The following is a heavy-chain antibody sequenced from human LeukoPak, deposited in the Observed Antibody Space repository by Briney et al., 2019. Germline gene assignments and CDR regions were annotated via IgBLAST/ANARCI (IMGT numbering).Heavy chain of an antibody. CDR2: ISSTSNYI. Sequence: GGSLRLSCAASGFTFSSYDMNWVRQAPGKGLEWVSSISSTSNYINYADSVKCRFTISRDNAKSSLYLQMNSLRVEDTAVYFCARTLFGAYNWFDPWGQGALVTVSS. CDR1: GFTFSSYD. D-gene: IGHD3-3*01. J-gene: IGHJ5*02. V-gene: IGHV3-21*06. CDR3: ARTLFGAYNWFDP.